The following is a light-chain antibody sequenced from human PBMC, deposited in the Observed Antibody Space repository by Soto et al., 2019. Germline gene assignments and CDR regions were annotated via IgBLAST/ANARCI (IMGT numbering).Light chain of an antibody. Sequence: QSVLTQPPSASGSPGQSVTISCTGTSGNVGGCNDVYWYQQHPGKAPKLMIYDNSKRPSGVPDRFSGSKSGTTASLPVSGPQAEDEADYYCSSFAGSGTIFGTRPKATVL. CDR2: DNS. CDR1: SGNVGGCND. CDR3: SSFAGSGTI. V-gene: IGLV2-8*01. J-gene: IGLJ1*01.